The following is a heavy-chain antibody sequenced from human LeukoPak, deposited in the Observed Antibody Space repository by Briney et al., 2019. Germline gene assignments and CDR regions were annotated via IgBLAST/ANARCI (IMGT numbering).Heavy chain of an antibody. CDR2: IYTSGST. J-gene: IGHJ5*02. Sequence: SETLSLTCTVSGGSISSYYWSWIRQPAGKGLEWIGRIYTSGSTNYNPSLKSRVTMSVDTSKNQFSLKLSSVTAADTAVYYCARDLKGTYYDILTGPGLDPWGQGTLVTVSS. V-gene: IGHV4-4*07. CDR1: GGSISSYY. CDR3: ARDLKGTYYDILTGPGLDP. D-gene: IGHD3-9*01.